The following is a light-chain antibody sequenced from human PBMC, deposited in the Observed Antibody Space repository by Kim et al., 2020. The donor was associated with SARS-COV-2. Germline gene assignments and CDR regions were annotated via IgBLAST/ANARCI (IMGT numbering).Light chain of an antibody. Sequence: IQMTQSPSSLSASVGDRVTITCRASQSISNYLNWYQQKPGEAPKLLIYVVSNLQSGVPSRFSGSGSGTDFTLTISSLRPEDFATYYCQQSYSKAWTFGQGTKVDIK. J-gene: IGKJ1*01. CDR2: VVS. CDR3: QQSYSKAWT. V-gene: IGKV1-39*01. CDR1: QSISNY.